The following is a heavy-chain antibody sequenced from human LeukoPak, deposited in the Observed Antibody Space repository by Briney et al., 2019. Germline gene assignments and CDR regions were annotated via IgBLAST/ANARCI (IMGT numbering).Heavy chain of an antibody. CDR1: GFTFSDYY. Sequence: NPGGSLRLSCAASGFTFSDYYMSWIRQAPGKGLEWVSYISSSGSTIYYADSVKGRFTISRDNAKNSLYLQMNSLRAEDTAVYYCARPDYYDSSGAFDYWGQGTLVTVSS. D-gene: IGHD3-22*01. CDR2: ISSSGSTI. J-gene: IGHJ4*02. V-gene: IGHV3-11*01. CDR3: ARPDYYDSSGAFDY.